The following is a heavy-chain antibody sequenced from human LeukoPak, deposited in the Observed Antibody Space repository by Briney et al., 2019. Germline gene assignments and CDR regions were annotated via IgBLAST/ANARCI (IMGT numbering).Heavy chain of an antibody. CDR1: GFTFSSYA. J-gene: IGHJ6*02. CDR3: ARSGLGYCSSTSCYRRAGRDYYYYYGMDV. CDR2: RSYDGSNK. D-gene: IGHD2-2*02. V-gene: IGHV3-30-3*01. Sequence: GGSLRLSCAASGFTFSSYAMHWVRQAPGKGLEWVAVRSYDGSNKYYADSVKGRFTISRDNSKNTLYLQMNSLRAEDTAVYYCARSGLGYCSSTSCYRRAGRDYYYYYGMDVWGQGTTVTVSS.